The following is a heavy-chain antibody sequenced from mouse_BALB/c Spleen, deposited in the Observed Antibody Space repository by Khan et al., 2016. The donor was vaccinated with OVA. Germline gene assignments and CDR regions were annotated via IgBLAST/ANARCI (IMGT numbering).Heavy chain of an antibody. CDR2: IDPFSGST. CDR3: TRHGFVAWFTY. CDR1: AYSFTTYY. J-gene: IGHJ3*01. D-gene: IGHD2-2*01. Sequence: LQQSGPELMKPGASVKISCKASAYSFTTYYIHWVMHSHRTSLEWIGYIDPFSGSTTYNQKFKGKATLTVDKSSSTAYIHLSNLTSEDSAVYYCTRHGFVAWFTYGGQGTLVTVSA. V-gene: IGHV1S135*01.